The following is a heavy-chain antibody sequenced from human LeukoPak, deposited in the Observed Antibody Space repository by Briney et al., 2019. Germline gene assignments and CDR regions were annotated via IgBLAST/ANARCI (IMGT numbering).Heavy chain of an antibody. CDR3: ARGVVVAATGDYYGMDV. D-gene: IGHD2-15*01. CDR2: ISYDGSNT. Sequence: GGSLRLSCAASGFTFSSYAMHWVRQAPGEGLEWVAVISYDGSNTFYADSVKGRFTISRDNSKNTLYLQMNSLRAEDTAVYYCARGVVVAATGDYYGMDVWGQGTTVTVSS. CDR1: GFTFSSYA. V-gene: IGHV3-30-3*01. J-gene: IGHJ6*02.